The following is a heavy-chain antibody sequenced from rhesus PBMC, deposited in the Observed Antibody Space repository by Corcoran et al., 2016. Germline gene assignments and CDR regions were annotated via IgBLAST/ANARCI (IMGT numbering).Heavy chain of an antibody. Sequence: QVQLQESGPGLVKPSETLSLTCAVPGGSVSSSNWWRWIRQPPGKGLEWIGYISGSSGSTYYNPSLKSRVTISTDTSKNQFSLKLSSVTAADTAVYYCARGGDCSGIYCYSPYFEFWGQGALVTVSS. CDR2: ISGSSGST. CDR1: GGSVSSSNW. D-gene: IGHD2-27*01. V-gene: IGHV4-65*01. CDR3: ARGGDCSGIYCYSPYFEF. J-gene: IGHJ1*01.